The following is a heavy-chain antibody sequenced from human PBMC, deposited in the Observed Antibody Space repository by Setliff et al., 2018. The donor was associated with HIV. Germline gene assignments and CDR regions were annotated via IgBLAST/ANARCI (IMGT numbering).Heavy chain of an antibody. Sequence: GGSLRLSCAASGFTFSSYSMNWVRQAPGKGLEWVSYISSSSSTIYYADSVKGRFTISRDNAKNSLYLQMNSLRAEDTAVYYCARDLTMAQPNAFDIWGQGTMVTVSS. J-gene: IGHJ3*02. CDR2: ISSSSSTI. CDR1: GFTFSSYS. CDR3: ARDLTMAQPNAFDI. V-gene: IGHV3-48*04. D-gene: IGHD3-10*01.